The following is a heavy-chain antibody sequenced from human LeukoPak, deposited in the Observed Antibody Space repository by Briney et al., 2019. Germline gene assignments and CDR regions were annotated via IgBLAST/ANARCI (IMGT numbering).Heavy chain of an antibody. D-gene: IGHD2-2*01. CDR1: GGSISSYY. Sequence: PSETLSLTCTVSGGSISSYYWSWIRQPPGKGLEWIGYIYYSGSTNYNPSLKCRVTISVDTSKNQFSLKLSAVTAADTAVYYCARGGYGSSSHNWFDPWGQGTLVTVSS. V-gene: IGHV4-59*01. CDR3: ARGGYGSSSHNWFDP. CDR2: IYYSGST. J-gene: IGHJ5*02.